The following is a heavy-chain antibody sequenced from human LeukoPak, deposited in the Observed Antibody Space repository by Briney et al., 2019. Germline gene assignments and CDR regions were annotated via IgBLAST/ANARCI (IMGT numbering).Heavy chain of an antibody. CDR2: INSDESRT. V-gene: IGHV3-74*01. Sequence: GGSLRLSCAASGFTFNSYWMHWVRQAPGKGLVWVSRINSDESRTVYADSVKGRFSISRDNAKNTLYLQMNSMRAEDTAVYYCARGCGDWFDPWGQGTLVTVSS. D-gene: IGHD2-15*01. CDR3: ARGCGDWFDP. CDR1: GFTFNSYW. J-gene: IGHJ5*02.